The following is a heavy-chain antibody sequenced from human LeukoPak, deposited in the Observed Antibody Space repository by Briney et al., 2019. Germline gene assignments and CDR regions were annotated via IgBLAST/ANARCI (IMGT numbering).Heavy chain of an antibody. CDR1: GFTFSSYG. CDR3: ARDPPDTTVTPNYFDY. D-gene: IGHD4-17*01. V-gene: IGHV3-33*01. CDR2: IWYDGSNK. Sequence: GGSLRLSCAASGFTFSSYGMHWVRQAPGKGLEWVAVIWYDGSNKYYADSVKGRFTISRDNSKNTLYLQMNSLRAEDTAVYYCARDPPDTTVTPNYFDYWGQGTLVTVSS. J-gene: IGHJ4*02.